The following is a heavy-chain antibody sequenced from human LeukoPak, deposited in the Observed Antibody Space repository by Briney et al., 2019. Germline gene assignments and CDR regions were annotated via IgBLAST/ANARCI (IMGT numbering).Heavy chain of an antibody. V-gene: IGHV3-33*01. CDR3: ATEVVPAAISDY. Sequence: GGSLRLSCAASGFTFSSYGMHWVRQAPGKGLEWVAVIWYDGSNKYYADSVKGRFTISRDNSKNTLYLQMNSLRAEDTAVYYFATEVVPAAISDYWGQGTLDTVSS. CDR1: GFTFSSYG. J-gene: IGHJ4*02. D-gene: IGHD2-2*01. CDR2: IWYDGSNK.